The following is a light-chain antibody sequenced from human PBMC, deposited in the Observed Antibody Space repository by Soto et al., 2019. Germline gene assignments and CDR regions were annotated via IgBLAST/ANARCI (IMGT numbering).Light chain of an antibody. CDR1: QGISSY. CDR2: AAS. CDR3: QQYYILPWP. Sequence: VSKAASGVCASKEDRVTITCRASQGISSYLAWYQQKPGKAPKLLIYAASTLQSGVPSRFSGSGSGTDFTLTISGLQSEDFAPYYCQQYYILPWPFAQGTKVDIK. V-gene: IGKV1-8*01. J-gene: IGKJ1*01.